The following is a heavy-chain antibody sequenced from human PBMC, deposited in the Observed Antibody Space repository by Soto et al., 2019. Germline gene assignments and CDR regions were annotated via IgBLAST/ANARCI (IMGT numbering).Heavy chain of an antibody. CDR3: ARDVSSSIDY. CDR1: GYTFTAYA. D-gene: IGHD6-13*01. V-gene: IGHV1-3*01. CDR2: INADNGDT. J-gene: IGHJ4*02. Sequence: ASVKVSCKASGYTFTAYALHWVRQAPGQGLEWMGWINADNGDTKYSQKFQDTVTITRDTSATTAYMELSSLRSEDTAVYYCARDVSSSIDYWGQGTLVTVSS.